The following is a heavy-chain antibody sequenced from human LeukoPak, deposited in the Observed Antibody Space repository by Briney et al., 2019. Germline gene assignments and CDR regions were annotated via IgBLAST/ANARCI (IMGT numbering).Heavy chain of an antibody. V-gene: IGHV5-10-1*01. CDR2: IDPSDSYT. CDR3: AHGSYDILTGLYYFDY. Sequence: GESLRISCKGSGYSFTSYWISWVRQMPGKGLEWMGRIDPSDSYTNYSPSFQGHVTISADKSISTAYLQWSSLKASDTAMYYCAHGSYDILTGLYYFDYWGQGTLVTVSS. J-gene: IGHJ4*02. D-gene: IGHD3-9*01. CDR1: GYSFTSYW.